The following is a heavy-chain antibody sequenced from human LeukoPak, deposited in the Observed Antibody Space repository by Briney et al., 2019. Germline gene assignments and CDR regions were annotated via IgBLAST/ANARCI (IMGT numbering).Heavy chain of an antibody. V-gene: IGHV3-9*01. D-gene: IGHD2-2*01. CDR2: INWKSDKI. CDR1: GYSFDEYA. Sequence: SGGSLRLSCAGSGYSFDEYAMHWVRQAPGKGLEWVSGINWKSDKIGYADSVKGRFTISRDNSKNSLYLQMNSLRVEDTALYYCAKDRYCTSSSCPIDYWGQGTMVTVSS. CDR3: AKDRYCTSSSCPIDY. J-gene: IGHJ4*02.